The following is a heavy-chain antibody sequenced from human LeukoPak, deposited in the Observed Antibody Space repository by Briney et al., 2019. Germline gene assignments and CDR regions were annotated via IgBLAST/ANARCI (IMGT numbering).Heavy chain of an antibody. Sequence: EPGRSLRLSCAASGFTFSSYWMHWVRQAPGKGLVWVSRINSDGSSTSYADSVRGRFSISRDNAKNTLYLQMNSLRAEDTAVYYCARGLSGYASSLGYWGQGTLVTVSA. CDR1: GFTFSSYW. D-gene: IGHD6-6*01. V-gene: IGHV3-74*01. CDR3: ARGLSGYASSLGY. CDR2: INSDGSST. J-gene: IGHJ4*02.